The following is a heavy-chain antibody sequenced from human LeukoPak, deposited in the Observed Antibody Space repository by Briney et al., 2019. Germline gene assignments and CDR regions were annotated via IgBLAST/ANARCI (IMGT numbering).Heavy chain of an antibody. V-gene: IGHV3-7*01. Sequence: GGPLRLPCAASGFTYSIYCMSWARQATGKGLAWVDNIKQDGSENDYVDYVKGRFTISRDNAKNSLYLQMNSLRAEDTAVYYCARDAFVVVPAAIPYYIDYWGQGTLVTVSS. D-gene: IGHD2-2*02. J-gene: IGHJ4*02. CDR3: ARDAFVVVPAAIPYYIDY. CDR2: IKQDGSEN. CDR1: GFTYSIYC.